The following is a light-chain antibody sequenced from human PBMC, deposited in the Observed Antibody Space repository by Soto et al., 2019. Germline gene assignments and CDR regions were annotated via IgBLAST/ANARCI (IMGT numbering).Light chain of an antibody. CDR3: QLRSK. CDR2: DAS. Sequence: EVVLTQSPATLSLSPGQRATLSCRATQGAGTYLAWYQQRPGQAPRLLIYDASNRAPGIPARFSGSGSETDSTLTISSLEPEDFAVYYGQLRSKFGPGTKVDVK. CDR1: QGAGTY. J-gene: IGKJ3*01. V-gene: IGKV3-11*01.